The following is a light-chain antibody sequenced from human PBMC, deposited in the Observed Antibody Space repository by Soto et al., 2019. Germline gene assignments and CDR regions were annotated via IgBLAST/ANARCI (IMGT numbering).Light chain of an antibody. J-gene: IGKJ4*01. CDR2: SSS. CDR3: QQYGRSPST. V-gene: IGKV3-20*01. CDR1: QSVSSY. Sequence: EIGLSQSPATLSLSTGERATLSCRASQSVSSYLAWYQQRPGQAPRLLIYSSSSRASGIPDRFSGSGSGTDFTLTISRLEPEDFAVYYCQQYGRSPSTFGGGTNVDI.